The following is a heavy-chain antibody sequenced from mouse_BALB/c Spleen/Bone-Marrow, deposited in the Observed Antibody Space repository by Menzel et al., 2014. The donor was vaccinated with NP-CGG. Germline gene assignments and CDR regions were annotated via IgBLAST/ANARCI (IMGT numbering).Heavy chain of an antibody. CDR2: IYPGGGYT. CDR1: GYTFTNYW. Sequence: VQLQQSGAELVRPGTSVKMSRKAAGYTFTNYWIGWVKQRPGHGLEWIGDIYPGGGYTNYNEKFKGKATLTADTSSITGYMPISRLDSEDSAHYYCARGSYFDYWGQGTPLTGSS. CDR3: ARGSYFDY. J-gene: IGHJ2*01. V-gene: IGHV1-63*02.